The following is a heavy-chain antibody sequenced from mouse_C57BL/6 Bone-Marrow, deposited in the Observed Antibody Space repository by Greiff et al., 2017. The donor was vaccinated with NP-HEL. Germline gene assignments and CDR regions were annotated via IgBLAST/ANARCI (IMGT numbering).Heavy chain of an antibody. V-gene: IGHV1-64*01. D-gene: IGHD3-1*01. CDR2: IHPNSGST. CDR1: GYTFTSYW. J-gene: IGHJ2*01. CDR3: ARSGWLDY. Sequence: QVQLQQPGAELVKPGASVKLSCKASGYTFTSYWMHWVKQRPGQGLEWIGMIHPNSGSTNYNEKFKSKATLTVDKATSTAYRPLSNLTSEDSAVYYCARSGWLDYWGQGTTLTVSS.